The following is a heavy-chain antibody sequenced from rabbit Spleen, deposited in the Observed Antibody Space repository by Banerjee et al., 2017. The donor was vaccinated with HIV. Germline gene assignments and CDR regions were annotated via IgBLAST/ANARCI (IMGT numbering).Heavy chain of an antibody. J-gene: IGHJ4*01. Sequence: EQLEESGGGLVKPEGSLTLSCKASGFDFSVYGLSWVRQAPGKGLEWIGYIDPIFGRTYYASWVNGRFTISSHNAQNTLYLQLNSLTAADTATYFCVRDLGYDDYSEKGYFNLWGQGTLVTVS. CDR3: VRDLGYDDYSEKGYFNL. CDR1: GFDFSVYG. V-gene: IGHV1S47*01. D-gene: IGHD2-1*01. CDR2: IDPIFGRT.